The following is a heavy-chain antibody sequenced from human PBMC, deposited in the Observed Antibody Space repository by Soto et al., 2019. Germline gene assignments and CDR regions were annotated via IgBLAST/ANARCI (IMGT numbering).Heavy chain of an antibody. CDR1: GYTFTNYA. J-gene: IGHJ4*02. D-gene: IGHD6-19*01. CDR2: INAGNGNT. Sequence: QVQLVQSGAEVKKPGASVQVSCKASGYTFTNYAFHWVRQAPGQRLEWMGWINAGNGNTKYSQKFQGRVTITRDTSARTAYMELSSLRSEDTAVYYCARDGAVAGTANFDYWGQGTLVTVSS. V-gene: IGHV1-3*01. CDR3: ARDGAVAGTANFDY.